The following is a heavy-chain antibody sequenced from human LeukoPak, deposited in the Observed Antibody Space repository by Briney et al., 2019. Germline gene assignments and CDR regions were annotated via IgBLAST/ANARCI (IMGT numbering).Heavy chain of an antibody. V-gene: IGHV4-59*01. J-gene: IGHJ4*02. CDR3: ARVRSGRTIDY. Sequence: SETLSFTCTVSGGSISSYYWSWIRQPPGKGLEWIGYIYYSGSTNYNPSLKSRVTISVDTSKNQFSLKLSSVTAADTAVYYCARVRSGRTIDYWGQGTLVTVSS. CDR1: GGSISSYY. CDR2: IYYSGST. D-gene: IGHD3-10*01.